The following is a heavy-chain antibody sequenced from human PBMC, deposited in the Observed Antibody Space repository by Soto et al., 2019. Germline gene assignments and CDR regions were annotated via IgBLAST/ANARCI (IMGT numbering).Heavy chain of an antibody. J-gene: IGHJ6*02. CDR1: GGTFSSYA. CDR2: IIPIFGTA. CDR3: ARSQGGSSSLDIYYYYYYGMDV. V-gene: IGHV1-69*01. D-gene: IGHD2-15*01. Sequence: VKVSCKAPGGTFSSYAISWVRQAPGQGLEWMGGIIPIFGTANYAQKFQGRVTITADESTSTGYMELSSLRSEDTAVYYCARSQGGSSSLDIYYYYYYGMDVWGQGTTVTVSS.